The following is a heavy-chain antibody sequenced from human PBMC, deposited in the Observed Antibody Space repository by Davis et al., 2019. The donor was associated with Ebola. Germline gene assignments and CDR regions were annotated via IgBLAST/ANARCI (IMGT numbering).Heavy chain of an antibody. V-gene: IGHV4-59*08. Sequence: PSETLSLTCTVSGGSLSSYYWSWIRQPPGKGLEWIGYIYYSGSTNYNPSLKSRVTISVDTSKNQFSLKLSSVTAADTAVYYCARHAIDCSGGSCYSDGWFDPWGQGTLVTVSS. CDR3: ARHAIDCSGGSCYSDGWFDP. CDR2: IYYSGST. D-gene: IGHD2-15*01. CDR1: GGSLSSYY. J-gene: IGHJ5*02.